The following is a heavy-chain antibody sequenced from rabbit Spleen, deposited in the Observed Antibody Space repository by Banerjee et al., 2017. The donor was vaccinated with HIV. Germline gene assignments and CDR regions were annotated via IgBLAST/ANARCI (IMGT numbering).Heavy chain of an antibody. CDR2: IDGGSSGST. CDR3: ARDAAGREDFNL. CDR1: GFSFSSSYY. Sequence: QEQLEESGGDLVKPEGSLTLTCTASGFSFSSSYYMYWVRQAPGKGLEWIGCIDGGSSGSTYYASWAKGRFTISKTSSTTVTLQMTSLTAADTATYFCARDAAGREDFNLWGPGTLVTVS. D-gene: IGHD4-2*01. V-gene: IGHV1S45*01. J-gene: IGHJ4*01.